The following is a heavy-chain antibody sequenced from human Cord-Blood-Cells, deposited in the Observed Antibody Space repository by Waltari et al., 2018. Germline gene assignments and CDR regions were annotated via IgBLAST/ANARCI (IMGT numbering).Heavy chain of an antibody. Sequence: QLQLQESGPGLVKPSETLSLTCTVSGGSISSSSYYWGWFGPPPGKGLEWIGSLYYSGSTYHNPSLKSRVTISVDTSKNQFSLKLSSVTAADTAVYYCATIDYYYYYMDVWGKGTTVTVSS. CDR1: GGSISSSSYY. D-gene: IGHD2-15*01. J-gene: IGHJ6*03. CDR2: LYYSGST. CDR3: ATIDYYYYYMDV. V-gene: IGHV4-39*01.